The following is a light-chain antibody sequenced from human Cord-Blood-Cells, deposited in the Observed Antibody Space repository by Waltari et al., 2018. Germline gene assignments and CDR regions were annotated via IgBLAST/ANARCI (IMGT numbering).Light chain of an antibody. V-gene: IGLV4-69*01. CDR3: QTWGTGIRGV. CDR2: LNSDGSH. Sequence: QLVLTQSPSASASLGASVKLTCTLSSGHSSYAIHSHHQQPEKGPRYLMKLNSDGSHSKGDGIPDRFSGSSSGAERYLTISSLQSEDEADYYCQTWGTGIRGVFGGGTKLTVL. J-gene: IGLJ3*02. CDR1: SGHSSYA.